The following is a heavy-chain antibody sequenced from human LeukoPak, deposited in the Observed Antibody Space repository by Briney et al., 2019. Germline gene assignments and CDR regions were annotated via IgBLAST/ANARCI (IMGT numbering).Heavy chain of an antibody. CDR2: ISAYNGNT. D-gene: IGHD2-2*01. J-gene: IGHJ3*02. CDR3: ARLPYSYCSSTSCPSDAFDI. Sequence: ASVKVSCKASGYTFTSYGISWVRQAPGQGLEWMGWISAYNGNTNYAQKLQGRVTMTTDTSTSTAYMELRSLRSDNTAVYYCARLPYSYCSSTSCPSDAFDIWGQGTMVTVSS. CDR1: GYTFTSYG. V-gene: IGHV1-18*01.